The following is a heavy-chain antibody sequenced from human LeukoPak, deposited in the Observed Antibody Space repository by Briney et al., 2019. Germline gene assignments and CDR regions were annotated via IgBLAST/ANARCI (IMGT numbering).Heavy chain of an antibody. V-gene: IGHV5-51*01. D-gene: IGHD6-13*01. Sequence: GESLKISCKGSGYSFTSYWIGWVRQMPGKGLEWMGIIYPGDSDTRYSPSFQGQVTMSADRSITTAYLQWSSLKASDTAMYYCARLIASSSWYDSWGQGTLVTVSS. CDR1: GYSFTSYW. CDR2: IYPGDSDT. J-gene: IGHJ5*01. CDR3: ARLIASSSWYDS.